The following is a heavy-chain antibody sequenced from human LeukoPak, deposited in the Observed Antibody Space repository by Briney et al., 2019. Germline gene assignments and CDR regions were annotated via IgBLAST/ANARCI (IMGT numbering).Heavy chain of an antibody. V-gene: IGHV3-9*01. J-gene: IGHJ4*02. Sequence: SLRLSCAASGFTFDDYSMHWVRQAPGKGLEWVSGISWNSGSAGYADSVKDRFTISRDSAKNSLYLQMNSLRTEDTALYYCAKDRTYSAYAALDYWGQGTLVTVSS. CDR1: GFTFDDYS. CDR2: ISWNSGSA. D-gene: IGHD5-12*01. CDR3: AKDRTYSAYAALDY.